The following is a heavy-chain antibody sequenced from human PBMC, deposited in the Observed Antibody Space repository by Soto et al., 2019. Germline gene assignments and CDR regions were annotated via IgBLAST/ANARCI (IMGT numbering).Heavy chain of an antibody. J-gene: IGHJ5*02. CDR3: ARSGSQYYDFWSGFYWFDP. V-gene: IGHV1-2*04. CDR1: GYTFTGYY. Sequence: QVQLVQSGAEVKKPGASVKVSCKASGYTFTGYYMHWVRQAPGQGLEWIGWINPNSGGTNYAQKFQGWVTMTRDTSISTAYMELSRLRSDDTAVYYCARSGSQYYDFWSGFYWFDPWGQGTLVTVSS. D-gene: IGHD3-3*01. CDR2: INPNSGGT.